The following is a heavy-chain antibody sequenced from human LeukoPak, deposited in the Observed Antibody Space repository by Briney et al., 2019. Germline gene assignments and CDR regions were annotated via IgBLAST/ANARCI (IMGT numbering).Heavy chain of an antibody. CDR1: GFTFSSYW. CDR2: INHNVNVN. CDR3: ASTGIAAAGKGVDY. V-gene: IGHV3-7*03. Sequence: GGSLRLSCAASGFTFSSYWMNWARQAPGKGLEWVASINHNVNVNYYVDSVKGRFTISRDNAKNSLYLQMSNLRAEDTAVYYCASTGIAAAGKGVDYWGQGTLVTVSS. D-gene: IGHD6-13*01. J-gene: IGHJ4*02.